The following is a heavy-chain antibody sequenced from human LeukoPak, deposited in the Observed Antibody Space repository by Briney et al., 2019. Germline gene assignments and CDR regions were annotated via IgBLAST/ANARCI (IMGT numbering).Heavy chain of an antibody. CDR1: GFTFSSYS. Sequence: PGGSLRLSCAASGFTFSSYSMNWVRQAPGKGLEWVSSISSSGSIISYPDSVKGRFTISRDNDKKALFLQLNSLRAEDTAVYYCARVGCRGGSCSSRGDYYYGMDVWGQGTTVTVSS. CDR3: ARVGCRGGSCSSRGDYYYGMDV. CDR2: ISSSGSII. J-gene: IGHJ6*02. D-gene: IGHD2-15*01. V-gene: IGHV3-21*01.